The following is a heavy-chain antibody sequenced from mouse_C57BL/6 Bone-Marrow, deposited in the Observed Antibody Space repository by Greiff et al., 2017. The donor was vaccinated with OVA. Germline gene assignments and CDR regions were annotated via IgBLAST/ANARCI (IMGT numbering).Heavy chain of an antibody. D-gene: IGHD2-5*01. V-gene: IGHV1-82*01. CDR2: IYPGDGDT. Sequence: QVQLQQSGPELVKPGASVKISCKASGYAFSSSWMNWVKQRPGKGLEWIGRIYPGDGDTNYNGQFKGKATLTADKSSSTAYMQLSSLTSEDSAVYFCAPSYSNPYYAMDYWGQGTSVTVSS. CDR3: APSYSNPYYAMDY. CDR1: GYAFSSSW. J-gene: IGHJ4*01.